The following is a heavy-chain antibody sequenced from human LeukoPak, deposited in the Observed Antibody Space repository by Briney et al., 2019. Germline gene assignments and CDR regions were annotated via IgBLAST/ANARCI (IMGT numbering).Heavy chain of an antibody. CDR3: ARGPNNYYDSSSYYHDY. V-gene: IGHV4-31*03. Sequence: SQTLSLTCTVSGGSISSGGYYWSWIRQHPGKGLEWIGYIYYSGSTYYNPSLKSRVTISVDTSKNQFSLKLSSVTAADTAVYYCARGPNNYYDSSSYYHDYWGQGTLVTVSS. J-gene: IGHJ4*02. D-gene: IGHD3-22*01. CDR1: GGSISSGGYY. CDR2: IYYSGST.